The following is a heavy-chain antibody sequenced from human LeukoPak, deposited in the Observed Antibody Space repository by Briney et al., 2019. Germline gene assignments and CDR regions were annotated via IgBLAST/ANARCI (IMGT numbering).Heavy chain of an antibody. CDR1: GGSFSGYY. CDR2: INHSGST. D-gene: IGHD3-3*01. CDR3: ARLADYYDFWSGSSEMDV. Sequence: SETLSLTCAVYGGSFSGYYWSWIRQPPGKGLEWIGEINHSGSTNYNPSLKSRVTISVDTSKNQFSLELSSVTAADTAVYYCARLADYYDFWSGSSEMDVWGQGTTVTVSS. V-gene: IGHV4-34*01. J-gene: IGHJ6*02.